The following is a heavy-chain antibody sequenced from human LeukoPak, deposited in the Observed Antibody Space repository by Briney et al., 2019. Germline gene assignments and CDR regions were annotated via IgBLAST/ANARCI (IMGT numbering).Heavy chain of an antibody. J-gene: IGHJ3*02. D-gene: IGHD3-10*01. V-gene: IGHV4-59*08. CDR1: GGSISSYY. CDR3: ATRGVDDAFDI. Sequence: SETLSLTCTVSGGSISSYYRSWIRQPPGKGLEWIGYIYYSGSTNYNPSLKSRVTISVDTSKNQFSLKLSSVTAADTAVYYCATRGVDDAFDIWGQGTMVTVSS. CDR2: IYYSGST.